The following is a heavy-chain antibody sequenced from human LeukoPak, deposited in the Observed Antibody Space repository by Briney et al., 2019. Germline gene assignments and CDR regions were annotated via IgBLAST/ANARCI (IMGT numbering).Heavy chain of an antibody. D-gene: IGHD2-8*01. J-gene: IGHJ3*02. CDR3: AGLGGYCTNAVCYGTFDI. Sequence: SETLSLTCTVSGGSISSYYWSWLRQPAGKGLEWIGRVYTSGNANYNPSLKSRVTMSLDTSKNQFSLKLNSVTAADTAVYYCAGLGGYCTNAVCYGTFDIWGQGTMVTVSS. CDR1: GGSISSYY. CDR2: VYTSGNA. V-gene: IGHV4-4*07.